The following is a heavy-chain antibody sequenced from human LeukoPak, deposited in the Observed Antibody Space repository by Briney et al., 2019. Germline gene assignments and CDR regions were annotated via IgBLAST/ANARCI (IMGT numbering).Heavy chain of an antibody. V-gene: IGHV4-59*08. J-gene: IGHJ6*03. CDR1: GGSISSYY. CDR3: ARQVSYSSSWYSAYYMDV. CDR2: IYYSGST. Sequence: PSETLSLTRTVSGGSISSYYWSWIRQPPGKGLEWIGYIYYSGSTNYNPSLKSRVTISVDTSKNQFSLKLSSVTAADTAVYYCARQVSYSSSWYSAYYMDVWGKGTTVTISS. D-gene: IGHD6-13*01.